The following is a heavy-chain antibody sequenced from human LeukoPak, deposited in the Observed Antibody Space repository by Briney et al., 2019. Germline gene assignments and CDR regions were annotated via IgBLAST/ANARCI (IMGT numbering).Heavy chain of an antibody. CDR1: GYSFTNYW. J-gene: IGHJ4*02. V-gene: IGHV5-51*01. Sequence: GESLKISCKGSGYSFTNYWIDWVRQMPGKGLECMAFIYPGDSDTRYSPSFQGQVTISADKSISTAYLQWSSLKASDTAMYYCARQNDYGDYVSDYWGQGTLVTVSS. CDR3: ARQNDYGDYVSDY. D-gene: IGHD4-17*01. CDR2: IYPGDSDT.